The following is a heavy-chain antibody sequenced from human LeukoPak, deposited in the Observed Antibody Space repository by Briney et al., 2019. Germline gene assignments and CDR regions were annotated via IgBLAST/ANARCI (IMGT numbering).Heavy chain of an antibody. D-gene: IGHD1-1*01. CDR3: AADDLLEIY. Sequence: SVKVSCKASGFTFSTSAMQWVRQARGQRLEWIGWTVVGSGNTNYAQKFQERVTITRDMSTSTAYMELSSLRSEDTAVYYCAADDLLEIYWGQGTLVTVSS. CDR2: TVVGSGNT. J-gene: IGHJ4*02. V-gene: IGHV1-58*02. CDR1: GFTFSTSA.